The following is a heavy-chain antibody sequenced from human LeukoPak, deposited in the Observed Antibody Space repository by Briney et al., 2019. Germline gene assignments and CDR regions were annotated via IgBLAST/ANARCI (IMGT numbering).Heavy chain of an antibody. V-gene: IGHV7-4-1*02. CDR2: INTNTGNP. CDR3: ARASYYDILTDFDY. CDR1: GYTFTSYA. Sequence: GASVKVSCKASGYTFTSYAMNWVRQAPGQGLEWMGWINTNTGNPTYAQGFTERFVFSLDTSVSTAYLQTSSLKAEDTAVYYCARASYYDILTDFDYWGQGTLVTVSS. D-gene: IGHD3-9*01. J-gene: IGHJ4*02.